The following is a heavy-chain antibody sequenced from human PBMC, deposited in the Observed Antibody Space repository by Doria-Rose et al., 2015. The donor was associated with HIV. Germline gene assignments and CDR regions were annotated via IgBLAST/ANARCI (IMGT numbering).Heavy chain of an antibody. CDR3: ATGVTLDY. CDR1: GFTISSHR. D-gene: IGHD3-10*01. Sequence: VQLVQSGGGLVRPGGSLRLSCATSGFTISSHRINWVRQAPGKGLGWVSSISSTSAYINYADSVRGRFTISRDNARNSLYLQMDSLRAEDTAIYYCATGVTLDYWGQGTLVTVSS. V-gene: IGHV3-21*01. J-gene: IGHJ4*02. CDR2: ISSTSAYI.